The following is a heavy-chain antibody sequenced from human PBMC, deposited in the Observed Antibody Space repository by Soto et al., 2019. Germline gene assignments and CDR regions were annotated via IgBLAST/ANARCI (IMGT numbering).Heavy chain of an antibody. CDR3: VKEWTPRRAFDY. Sequence: PGGSLRLSCVASRFTFRSYAMSWVRQAPGKGLEWVSGINPGGSSTFYADSVRGRFTISRENAKNTVYLQMNSLRVEDTAKYYCVKEWTPRRAFDYWGQGTPVTVSS. D-gene: IGHD5-12*01. CDR2: INPGGSST. V-gene: IGHV3-23*01. CDR1: RFTFRSYA. J-gene: IGHJ4*02.